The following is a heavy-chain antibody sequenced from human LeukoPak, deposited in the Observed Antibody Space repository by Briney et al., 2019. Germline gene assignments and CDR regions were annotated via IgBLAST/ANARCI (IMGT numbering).Heavy chain of an antibody. V-gene: IGHV3-23*01. CDR2: ISGSGGST. Sequence: GGSLRLSCAASGFTFSSYAMSWVRQAPGKGLEWVSAISGSGGSTYYADSVKGRFTISRDNAKNSLYLQMNSLRAEDTAVYYCARLDYGRIGYWGQGTLVTVSS. J-gene: IGHJ4*02. CDR1: GFTFSSYA. D-gene: IGHD4-17*01. CDR3: ARLDYGRIGY.